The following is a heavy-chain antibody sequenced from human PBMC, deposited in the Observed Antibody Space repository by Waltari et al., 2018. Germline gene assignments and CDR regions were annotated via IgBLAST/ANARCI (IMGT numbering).Heavy chain of an antibody. Sequence: QLQLVQSGAEVKKPGDSVKVSCTASGYTITSYYMHWVRKAPGQGLEWMGRINPNRGGTNYAQQLQGMVTMTGNTSISTAYMELSRLGSDDAAVYYWASAERPYDAFDIWGQGTMVTVSS. CDR2: INPNRGGT. V-gene: IGHV1-2*06. J-gene: IGHJ3*02. D-gene: IGHD1-1*01. CDR3: ASAERPYDAFDI. CDR1: GYTITSYY.